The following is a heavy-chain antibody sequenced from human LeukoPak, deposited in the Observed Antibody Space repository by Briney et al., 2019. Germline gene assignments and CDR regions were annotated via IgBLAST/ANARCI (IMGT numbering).Heavy chain of an antibody. J-gene: IGHJ4*02. Sequence: SETLSLTCTVSGGSIISYYWSWIRQPAGKGLEWIGRIYTSGGTNYKPSLKSRVTMSVDTSKHQFSLKLSAVTAAETAVYCCANQDYGDYGVVFWYWGTGTLVSVSS. CDR2: IYTSGGT. CDR1: GGSIISYY. D-gene: IGHD4-17*01. CDR3: ANQDYGDYGVVFWY. V-gene: IGHV4-4*07.